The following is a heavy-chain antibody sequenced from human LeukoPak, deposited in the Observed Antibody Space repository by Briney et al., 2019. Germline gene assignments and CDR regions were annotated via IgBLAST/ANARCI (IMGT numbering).Heavy chain of an antibody. V-gene: IGHV3-30*18. D-gene: IGHD6-19*01. Sequence: GGSLRLSCAASGFTFSSHGMHWVRQAPGKGLEWVAVISYDGSNKYYADSVKGRFTISRDNSKNTLYLQMNSLRAEDTAVYYCAKDRRIAVAGRAYNWFDPWGQGTLVTVSS. CDR1: GFTFSSHG. CDR3: AKDRRIAVAGRAYNWFDP. CDR2: ISYDGSNK. J-gene: IGHJ5*02.